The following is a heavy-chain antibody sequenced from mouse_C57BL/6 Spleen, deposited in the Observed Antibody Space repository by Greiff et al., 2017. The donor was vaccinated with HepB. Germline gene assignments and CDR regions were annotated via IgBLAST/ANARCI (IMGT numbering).Heavy chain of an antibody. CDR3: TTRRITTVVEDY. J-gene: IGHJ2*01. CDR1: GFNIKDDY. CDR2: IDPENGDT. D-gene: IGHD1-1*01. V-gene: IGHV14-4*01. Sequence: VQLKQSGAELVRPGASVKLSCTASGFNIKDDYMHWVKQRPEQGLEWIGWIDPENGDTEYASKFQGKATITADTSSNTAYLQLSSLTSEDTAVYYCTTRRITTVVEDYWGQGTTLTVSS.